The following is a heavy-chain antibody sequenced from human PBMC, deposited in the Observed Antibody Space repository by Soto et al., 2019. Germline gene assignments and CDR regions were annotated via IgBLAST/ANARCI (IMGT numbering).Heavy chain of an antibody. D-gene: IGHD5-12*01. Sequence: SVKVSCKASGYTFTSYYMHWVRQAPGQGLEWMGIINPSGGSTSYAQKFQGRVTMTRDTSTSTVYMELSSLRSEDTAVYYCARGGAGGYNYYYYYGMDVWGQGTTVTVSS. J-gene: IGHJ6*02. CDR3: ARGGAGGYNYYYYYGMDV. V-gene: IGHV1-46*01. CDR1: GYTFTSYY. CDR2: INPSGGST.